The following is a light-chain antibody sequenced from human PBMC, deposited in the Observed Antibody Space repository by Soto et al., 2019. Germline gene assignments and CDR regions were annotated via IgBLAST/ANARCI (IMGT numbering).Light chain of an antibody. Sequence: EIVLTQSPGTLSLSPGERATVSCRASQNIRRNQLVWYQHKPGQAPRLLINAASSRATGIPDRFSGSVSGTDFTLTISRLEPEDFAVYYCQQYGDSTYTFGQGTELEIK. CDR1: QNIRRNQ. CDR2: AAS. V-gene: IGKV3-20*01. J-gene: IGKJ2*01. CDR3: QQYGDSTYT.